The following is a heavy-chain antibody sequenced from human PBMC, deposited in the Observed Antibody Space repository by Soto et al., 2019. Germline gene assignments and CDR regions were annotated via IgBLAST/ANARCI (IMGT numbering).Heavy chain of an antibody. CDR2: IFPSGST. CDR1: GGSISSGGFY. V-gene: IGHV4-31*03. D-gene: IGHD1-7*01. Sequence: QVQLQESGPGLVKPSQTLSLTCTVSGGSISSGGFYWNWIRQHPGKDLEWIGYIFPSGSTHYNPYLNSRVIMSADTSKNQLSLNLNSVTAADTVVYYCARGVNSGNGFDPWGQGTLVTVSS. J-gene: IGHJ5*02. CDR3: ARGVNSGNGFDP.